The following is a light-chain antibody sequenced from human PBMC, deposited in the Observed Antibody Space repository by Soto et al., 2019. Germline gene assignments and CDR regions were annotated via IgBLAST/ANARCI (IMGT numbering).Light chain of an antibody. CDR1: QRVRSVY. J-gene: IGKJ5*01. Sequence: ETEWTRSPPTLSLCQRQSATLSTRSCQRVRSVYLAWYQQKPGQAPRLILYGASNRATDIPDRFSGRGSGTDFAFTISRLEPEDFAVYYCQHYGSSPPSSTFGQGTRLEIK. CDR2: GAS. V-gene: IGKV3-20*01. CDR3: QHYGSSPPSST.